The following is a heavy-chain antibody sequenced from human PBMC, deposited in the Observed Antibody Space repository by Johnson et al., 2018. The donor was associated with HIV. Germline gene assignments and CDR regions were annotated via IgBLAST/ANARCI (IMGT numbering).Heavy chain of an antibody. CDR1: GFTFSNAW. D-gene: IGHD6-19*01. CDR2: IKSKTDGGTT. CDR3: TTDRGGEIAVAGPDAFDI. V-gene: IGHV3-15*01. J-gene: IGHJ3*02. Sequence: VQLVESVGGVIRPGGSLRLSCAASGFTFSNAWMSWVRQAPGKGLEWVGRIKSKTDGGTTDYAAPVKGRFTISRDDSKNTLYLQMNSLKTEDTAVYYCTTDRGGEIAVAGPDAFDIWGPGTMVTVSS.